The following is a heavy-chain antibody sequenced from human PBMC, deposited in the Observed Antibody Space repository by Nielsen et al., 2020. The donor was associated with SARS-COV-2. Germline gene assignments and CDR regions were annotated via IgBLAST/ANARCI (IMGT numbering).Heavy chain of an antibody. D-gene: IGHD2-15*01. CDR3: ARNELPVDAFDI. Sequence: ASVKVSCKASGNTFTSYYMHWVRQAPGQGLEWMGIINPSGGSTSYAQKFQGRVTMTRDTSISTAYMELSRLRSDDTAVYYCARNELPVDAFDIWGQGTMVTVSS. V-gene: IGHV1-46*01. J-gene: IGHJ3*02. CDR2: INPSGGST. CDR1: GNTFTSYY.